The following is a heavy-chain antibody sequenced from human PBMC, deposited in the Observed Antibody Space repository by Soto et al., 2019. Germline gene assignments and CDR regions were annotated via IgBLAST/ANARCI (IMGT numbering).Heavy chain of an antibody. D-gene: IGHD2-2*01. V-gene: IGHV4-30-2*06. Sequence: QLQLRESGAGLVKPSETLSLTCTVSGGSISSGAYSWTWIRQSPGKGLEWLGFIYQSGSTYYSPSLKSRVSISIDKSKNQLSLNLRPVTAADTAVYYCARDNSGCSNSDCYLSGWFDPWGQGTLVTVSS. CDR2: IYQSGST. CDR1: GGSISSGAYS. J-gene: IGHJ5*02. CDR3: ARDNSGCSNSDCYLSGWFDP.